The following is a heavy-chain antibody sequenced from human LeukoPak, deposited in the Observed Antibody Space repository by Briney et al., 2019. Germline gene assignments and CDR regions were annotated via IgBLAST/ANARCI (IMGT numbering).Heavy chain of an antibody. J-gene: IGHJ4*02. CDR1: GFTFRNYW. Sequence: RAGGSLRLSCAASGFTFRNYWMGWVRQAPGKGLEWLANTKPDGSAEYYADSVRGRFTTSRDNANNFLYLQMNSLRADDTAVYHCAKDRICSGGICYYFDYWGQGTLVTVSS. D-gene: IGHD2-15*01. CDR2: TKPDGSAE. CDR3: AKDRICSGGICYYFDY. V-gene: IGHV3-7*03.